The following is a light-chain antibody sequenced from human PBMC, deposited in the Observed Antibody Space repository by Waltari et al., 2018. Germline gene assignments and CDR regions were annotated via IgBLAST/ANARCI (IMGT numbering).Light chain of an antibody. CDR3: MQATQWPLT. CDR1: QSLVHSDGKTY. J-gene: IGKJ1*01. Sequence: DVVMTKSPLSLPVTLGQPATISCRSSQSLVHSDGKTYLNWFQQRPGQSPRRLIYKVFNRDAGVPDRFSGSGSGTDFTLKISRVEAEDVGTYYCMQATQWPLTFGQGTKVEIK. V-gene: IGKV2-30*02. CDR2: KVF.